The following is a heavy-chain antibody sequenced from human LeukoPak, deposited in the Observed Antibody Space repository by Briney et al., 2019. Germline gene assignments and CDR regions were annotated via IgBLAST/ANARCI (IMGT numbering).Heavy chain of an antibody. CDR2: LQSDGTP. J-gene: IGHJ6*02. V-gene: IGHV3-53*01. Sequence: PGGSLRLSCAAFGFTVRSDDMNWVRQAPGKGLEWVSILQSDGTPSYAGSVKGRFAISRDISKNTLDLQMNSLRADDTAVYYCARAAASRAYYHYGMDVWGQGTTVTVSS. D-gene: IGHD6-13*01. CDR3: ARAAASRAYYHYGMDV. CDR1: GFTVRSDD.